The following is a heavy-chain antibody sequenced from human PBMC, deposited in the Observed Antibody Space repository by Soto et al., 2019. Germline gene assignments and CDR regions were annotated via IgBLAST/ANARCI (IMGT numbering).Heavy chain of an antibody. Sequence: ASVKVSCKASGYTFTSYGISWVRQAPGQGLEWLGWISAYYGNTNYAQKLQGRVTITADKSTSTAYMTLSSLASDDTAVYYCASGVIWIRHVLVASWGQGSRVT. D-gene: IGHD3-10*01. V-gene: IGHV1-18*01. CDR2: ISAYYGNT. CDR3: ASGVIWIRHVLVAS. J-gene: IGHJ1*01. CDR1: GYTFTSYG.